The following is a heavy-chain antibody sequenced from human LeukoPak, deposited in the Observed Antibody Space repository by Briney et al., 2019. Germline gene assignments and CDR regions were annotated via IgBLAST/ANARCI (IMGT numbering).Heavy chain of an antibody. V-gene: IGHV3-30*18. CDR1: GFTFSSYG. D-gene: IGHD3-9*01. CDR2: ISYDGSNK. CDR3: AKDRLLRYFDWLSHYYYGMDV. J-gene: IGHJ6*02. Sequence: PGGSLRLSCAASGFTFSSYGMHWVRQAPGKGLEWVAVISYDGSNKYYADSVKGRFTISRDNSKNTLYLQMNSLRAEDTAVYYCAKDRLLRYFDWLSHYYYGMDVWGQGTTVTVSS.